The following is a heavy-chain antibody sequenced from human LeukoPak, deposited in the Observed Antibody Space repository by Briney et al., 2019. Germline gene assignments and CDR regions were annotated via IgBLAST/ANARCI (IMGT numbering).Heavy chain of an antibody. Sequence: GSVKDSCKASGYTFTSYYMHWVRQAPGQGVEWMGVINPNRGRTNYAQKFQGRLTMTSHTYTSTLYVDLSSLRAEDTALYYCARGVDYYDNSVYHYYFDYWGQGTLVTVSS. CDR1: GYTFTSYY. D-gene: IGHD3-22*01. CDR3: ARGVDYYDNSVYHYYFDY. J-gene: IGHJ4*02. V-gene: IGHV1-46*01. CDR2: INPNRGRT.